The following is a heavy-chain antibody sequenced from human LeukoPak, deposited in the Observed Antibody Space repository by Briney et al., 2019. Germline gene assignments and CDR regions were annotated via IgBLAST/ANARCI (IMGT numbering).Heavy chain of an antibody. J-gene: IGHJ4*02. V-gene: IGHV3-23*01. CDR2: ISGSGGST. D-gene: IGHD5-18*01. CDR3: AKDRTGSYGY. Sequence: PGGSLRLSCAASEFTFSSYAMSWARQPPGKGLEWVSAISGSGGSTYYADSVKGRFTISRDNSKNTLYLQMNSLRAEDTAVYYCAKDRTGSYGYWGQGTLVTVSS. CDR1: EFTFSSYA.